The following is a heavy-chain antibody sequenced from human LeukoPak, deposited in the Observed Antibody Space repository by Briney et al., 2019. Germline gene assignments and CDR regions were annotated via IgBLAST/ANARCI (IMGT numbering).Heavy chain of an antibody. CDR3: TREKRYFDWFQADY. J-gene: IGHJ4*02. D-gene: IGHD3-9*01. V-gene: IGHV3-49*03. CDR2: IRNKAYGGTA. CDR1: GFTFSDYA. Sequence: PGGSLRLSCTASGFTFSDYAMSWFRQAPGKGLEWVGFIRNKAYGGTAEYAASVKGRFTISRDDSKTIAYLQMNSLKTEDTAVYYCTREKRYFDWFQADYWGQGTLVTVYS.